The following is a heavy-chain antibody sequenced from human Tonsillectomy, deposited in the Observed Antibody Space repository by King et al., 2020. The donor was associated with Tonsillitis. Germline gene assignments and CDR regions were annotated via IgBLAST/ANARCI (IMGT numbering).Heavy chain of an antibody. V-gene: IGHV3-11*05. Sequence: VQLVESGGGLVQPGGSLRLSCVASGVTFNDYYMSWIRQAPGKGLEWLSYISSSIRYTKYADSVKGRFTISRDNAKNSLYLQMNSLRAEDTAVYYCATTYSSSYYFDYWGQGTLVTVSS. CDR2: ISSSIRYT. D-gene: IGHD6-6*01. CDR3: ATTYSSSYYFDY. CDR1: GVTFNDYY. J-gene: IGHJ4*02.